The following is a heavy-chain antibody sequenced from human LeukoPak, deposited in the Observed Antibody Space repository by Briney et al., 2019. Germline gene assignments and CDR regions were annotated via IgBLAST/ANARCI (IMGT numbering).Heavy chain of an antibody. Sequence: GGSLRLSCAASGFSFSTYGMTWVRQAPGKGLGWVSGISGSDGSTYYAASVKGRFIISRDNSKNTLYLQMNSLRAEDTAVYYCAKNIGGFAYWGQGTLVTVSS. V-gene: IGHV3-23*01. CDR2: ISGSDGST. CDR1: GFSFSTYG. CDR3: AKNIGGFAY. D-gene: IGHD2-15*01. J-gene: IGHJ4*02.